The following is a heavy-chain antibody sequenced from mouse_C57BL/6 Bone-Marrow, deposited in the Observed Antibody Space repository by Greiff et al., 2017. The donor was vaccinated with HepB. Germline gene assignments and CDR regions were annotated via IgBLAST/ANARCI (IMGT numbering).Heavy chain of an antibody. V-gene: IGHV5-9*01. D-gene: IGHD1-1*01. Sequence: DVHLVESGGGLVKPGGSLKLSCAASGFTFSSYTMSWVRQTPEKRLEWVATISGGGGNTYYPDSVKGRFTISRDNAKNTLYLQMSSLRSEDTALYYCARHYGSSLFAYWGQGTLVTVSA. CDR3: ARHYGSSLFAY. CDR2: ISGGGGNT. CDR1: GFTFSSYT. J-gene: IGHJ3*01.